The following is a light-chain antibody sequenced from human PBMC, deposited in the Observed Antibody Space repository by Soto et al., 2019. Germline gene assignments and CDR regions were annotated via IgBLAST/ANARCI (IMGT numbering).Light chain of an antibody. J-gene: IGKJ1*01. Sequence: EIVMTQSPTTLSVSPGERATLSCRASQSVSSNLAWYQQKPGQAPSLLIYYVSTRATGVPARFSGSGSGTDFTLTISRLEPEDFAVYYCQQYGSSGTFGQGTKVDIK. V-gene: IGKV3-15*01. CDR3: QQYGSSGT. CDR1: QSVSSN. CDR2: YVS.